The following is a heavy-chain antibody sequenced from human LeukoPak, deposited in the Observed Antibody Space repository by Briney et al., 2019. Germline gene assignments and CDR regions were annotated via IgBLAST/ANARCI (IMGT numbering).Heavy chain of an antibody. CDR3: ARVNECSSSSCFTSWFDP. CDR2: VGYDGGP. CDR1: DGSITSLNCY. V-gene: IGHV4-39*07. J-gene: IGHJ5*02. Sequence: PSETLSLTCTVSDGSITSLNCYWGWIRQPPGKGLEWLGSVGYDGGPYHNPSLTNRVTMSIDSSRNQFSLSLTSVTAADTAVYYCARVNECSSSSCFTSWFDPWGQGTLVTVSS. D-gene: IGHD2-2*02.